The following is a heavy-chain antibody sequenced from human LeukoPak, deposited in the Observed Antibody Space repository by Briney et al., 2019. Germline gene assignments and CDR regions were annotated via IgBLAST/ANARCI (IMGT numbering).Heavy chain of an antibody. CDR1: GGTFSSYA. V-gene: IGHV1-69*06. D-gene: IGHD4-17*01. CDR2: IIPIFGTA. Sequence: GASAKVSCKASGGTFSSYAISWVRQGPGQGLEWMGGIIPIFGTANYAQTFQGRVTITADKSTSTAYMELSSLRSEDTAVYYCASRPAYGDYAAHWFDPWGQGTLVTVS. CDR3: ASRPAYGDYAAHWFDP. J-gene: IGHJ5*02.